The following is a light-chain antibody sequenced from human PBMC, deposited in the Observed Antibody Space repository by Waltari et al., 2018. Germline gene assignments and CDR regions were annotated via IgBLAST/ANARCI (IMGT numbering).Light chain of an antibody. Sequence: DVVMTQSPLSLPVTLGQPASISCKSSQSLVHSDGNTHLNWFQQRPGHSPRRLIYRVSNRDSGVPDRFSGSGSGTDFTLKISRVEAEDVGVYYCMQGTHWPYTFGQGTKLDIK. CDR3: MQGTHWPYT. CDR2: RVS. J-gene: IGKJ2*01. CDR1: QSLVHSDGNTH. V-gene: IGKV2-30*02.